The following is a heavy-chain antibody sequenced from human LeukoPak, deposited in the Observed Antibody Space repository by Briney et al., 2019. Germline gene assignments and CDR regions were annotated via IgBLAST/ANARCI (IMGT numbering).Heavy chain of an antibody. CDR1: GYSFVGYG. J-gene: IGHJ4*02. CDR2: FNPENGNT. Sequence: GASVKVSCKASGYSFVGYGITWVRRAPGQGLEWMGWFNPENGNTNYAQKVQGRVTMTADTSTSTSYMELRSLRSDDTAVYYCAREHSSSWDRFDYWGQGTLVTVSS. D-gene: IGHD6-13*01. CDR3: AREHSSSWDRFDY. V-gene: IGHV1-18*01.